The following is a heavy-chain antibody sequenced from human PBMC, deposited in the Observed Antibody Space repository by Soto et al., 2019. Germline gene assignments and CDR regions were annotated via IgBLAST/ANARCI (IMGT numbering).Heavy chain of an antibody. Sequence: SETLSLTCTVSGGSISSSSYYWGWIRQPPGKGLEWIGSIYYSGSTNYNPSLKSRVTISVDTSKNQFSLKLSSVTAADTAVYYCARGNDDDDYSNWNYYYMDVWGKGTTVTVSS. CDR3: ARGNDDDDYSNWNYYYMDV. D-gene: IGHD4-4*01. CDR2: IYYSGST. CDR1: GGSISSSSYY. J-gene: IGHJ6*03. V-gene: IGHV4-39*07.